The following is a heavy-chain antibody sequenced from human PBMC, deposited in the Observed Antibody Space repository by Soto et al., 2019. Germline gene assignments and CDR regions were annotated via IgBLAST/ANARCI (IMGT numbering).Heavy chain of an antibody. V-gene: IGHV3-30-3*01. CDR2: ISYNGNNR. J-gene: IGHJ6*02. D-gene: IGHD3-10*01. CDR3: ARAGEGGYYYSGVDV. CDR1: GFTFAIYA. Sequence: QVQLVQSGGGVVQTGGSLRLSCAASGFTFAIYAMHWVRQGPGKGLEWVAVISYNGNNRNFTDSVKGRFTISRDNAKNTMFLQMNNLRPEYTATYYCARAGEGGYYYSGVDVWGQGTTVSVSS.